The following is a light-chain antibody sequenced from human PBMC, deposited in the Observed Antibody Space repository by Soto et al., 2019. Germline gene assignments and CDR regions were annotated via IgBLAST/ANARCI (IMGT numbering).Light chain of an antibody. CDR3: QQYNNWPPWT. CDR2: GAS. V-gene: IGKV3-15*01. CDR1: QSVSSK. J-gene: IGKJ1*01. Sequence: EIVMTQSPATLSVSPGERATLSCRASQSVSSKFAWYQQKPGQAPRLLIYGASTRATGIPARFSGSGAGTEVTLIIRSLQSEDFSVYYCQQYNNWPPWTFGQGTKVEIK.